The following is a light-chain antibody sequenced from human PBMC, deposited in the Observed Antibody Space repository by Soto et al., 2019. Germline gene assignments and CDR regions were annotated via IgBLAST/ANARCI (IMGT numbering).Light chain of an antibody. Sequence: QSALTQSASVSGSPGQSITISCTGTSSDVGAYNYVSWYQQHPGKAPKVMIHDVSNRPSGVSSRFSGSKSGNTASLTISGLQAEDEADYYCSSYTSSSTPYVFGTGTK. CDR3: SSYTSSSTPYV. CDR1: SSDVGAYNY. CDR2: DVS. V-gene: IGLV2-14*01. J-gene: IGLJ1*01.